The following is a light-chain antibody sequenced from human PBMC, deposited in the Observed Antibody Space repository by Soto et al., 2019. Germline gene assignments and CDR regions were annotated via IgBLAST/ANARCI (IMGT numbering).Light chain of an antibody. CDR1: QSVSSN. Sequence: EIEMTQSPATLSVSPGERATLSCRASQSVSSNLAWYQQKPGQAPRLLIYGASTRATGIPARFSGSGSGTEFTLTISSLQSEDFAVYYCQQCNNWPPWTFGQGTKVEIK. J-gene: IGKJ1*01. CDR2: GAS. V-gene: IGKV3-15*01. CDR3: QQCNNWPPWT.